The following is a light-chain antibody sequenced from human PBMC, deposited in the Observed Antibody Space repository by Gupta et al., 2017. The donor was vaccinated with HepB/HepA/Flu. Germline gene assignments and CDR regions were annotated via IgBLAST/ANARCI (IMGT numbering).Light chain of an antibody. V-gene: IGKV3-15*01. CDR1: QNVGRS. CDR2: GDS. J-gene: IGKJ1*01. Sequence: DILLTQSPATLSVSPGQRATLSCRASQNVGRSLAWYQQKPGQGPRLLIYGDSTRATGTPARFSCAGAGTEFTLTISGLQSEDFAVYYCQHYNSWPPWTFGQGTKVELK. CDR3: QHYNSWPPWT.